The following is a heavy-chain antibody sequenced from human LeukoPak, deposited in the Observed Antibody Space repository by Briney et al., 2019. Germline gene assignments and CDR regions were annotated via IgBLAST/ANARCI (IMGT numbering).Heavy chain of an antibody. Sequence: GGSLRLSCAASGFTFSSYAMHWVRQAPGKGLEYVSAISSNGGSTYYANSVKGRFTISRDNSKNTLYLQMGSLRAEDMAVYYCARALGYSYGQNLLYYFDYWGQGTLVTVSS. CDR1: GFTFSSYA. J-gene: IGHJ4*02. V-gene: IGHV3-64*01. D-gene: IGHD5-18*01. CDR3: ARALGYSYGQNLLYYFDY. CDR2: ISSNGGST.